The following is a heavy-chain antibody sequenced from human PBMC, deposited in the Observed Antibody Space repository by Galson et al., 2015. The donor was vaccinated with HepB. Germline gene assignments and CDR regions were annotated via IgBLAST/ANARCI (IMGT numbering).Heavy chain of an antibody. V-gene: IGHV3-23*01. J-gene: IGHJ6*02. D-gene: IGHD6-25*01. Sequence: SLRLSCAASGFRFAYYGMSWVRQAPGKGLEWLSSITNTGGSTYYADSVKGRFTISRDNSKNTVYLQLNNVKAEDSAVYYCAKCSTLASAYFYGIDVWGQGTTVTVSS. CDR1: GFRFAYYG. CDR2: ITNTGGST. CDR3: AKCSTLASAYFYGIDV.